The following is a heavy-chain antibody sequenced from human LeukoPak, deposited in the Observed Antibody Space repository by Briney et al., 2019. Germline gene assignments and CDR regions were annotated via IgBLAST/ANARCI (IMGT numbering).Heavy chain of an antibody. CDR1: GGSISSYD. Sequence: PSETQTLTCTVSGGSISSYDWSWIRQPPGKGLEWIGYIYYSGSTNYNPSLKSRVTISVDTSKNQFSLKLSSVTAADTAVYYCARVIAAAAHFDYWGQGTLVTVSS. D-gene: IGHD6-13*01. CDR2: IYYSGST. CDR3: ARVIAAAAHFDY. V-gene: IGHV4-59*01. J-gene: IGHJ4*02.